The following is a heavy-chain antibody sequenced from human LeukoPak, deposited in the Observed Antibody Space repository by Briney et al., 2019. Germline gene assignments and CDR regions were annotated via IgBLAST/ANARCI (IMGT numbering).Heavy chain of an antibody. CDR2: ISNDGNSK. J-gene: IGHJ4*02. CDR3: ARDRSGFYSVDY. V-gene: IGHV3-30-3*01. Sequence: GGSPRLSCAASGFTFSENNVHWVRQAPGKGLEWVALISNDGNSKDYADSVKGRFTLSGDNSKTTLYLQMNSLRAEDTAVYYCARDRSGFYSVDYWGQGTLVTVSS. CDR1: GFTFSENN. D-gene: IGHD5-12*01.